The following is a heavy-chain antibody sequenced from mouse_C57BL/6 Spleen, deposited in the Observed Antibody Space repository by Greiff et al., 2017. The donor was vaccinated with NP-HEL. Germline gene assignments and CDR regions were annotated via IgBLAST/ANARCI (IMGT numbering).Heavy chain of an antibody. V-gene: IGHV1-19*01. D-gene: IGHD1-1*01. CDR1: GYTFTDYY. J-gene: IGHJ1*03. CDR2: INPYNGGT. Sequence: DVKLVESGPVLVKPGASVKMSCKASGYTFTDYYMNWVKQSHGKSLEWIGVINPYNGGTSYNQKFKGKATLTVDKSSSTAYMELNSLTSEDSAVYYCARYHGSSWYFDVWGTGTTVTVSS. CDR3: ARYHGSSWYFDV.